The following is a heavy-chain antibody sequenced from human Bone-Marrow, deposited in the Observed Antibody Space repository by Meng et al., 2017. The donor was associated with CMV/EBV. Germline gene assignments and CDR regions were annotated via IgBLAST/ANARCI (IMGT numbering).Heavy chain of an antibody. V-gene: IGHV4-34*01. Sequence: SETLSLTCAVYGGSFSGYYWSWIRQPPGKGLEWIGEINHSGSTNYNPSLKSRVTISVDTSKNQSSLKLSSVTAADTAVYYCARRGRGSYCSSTSCYLNWFDPWGQGTLVTVSS. J-gene: IGHJ5*02. CDR1: GGSFSGYY. CDR3: ARRGRGSYCSSTSCYLNWFDP. D-gene: IGHD2-2*01. CDR2: INHSGST.